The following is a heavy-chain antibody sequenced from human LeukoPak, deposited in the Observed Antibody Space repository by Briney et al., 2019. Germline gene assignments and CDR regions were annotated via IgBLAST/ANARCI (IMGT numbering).Heavy chain of an antibody. CDR3: ANYWYP. Sequence: GGSLTLSCAASGFTFSSDWMYWVRQAPGKGPVWVSGIKPDGTYTHYADSVKGRFTISRDDAKNTLHLQMNSLRVEDTAVYYCANYWYPWGQGTMVTVSS. D-gene: IGHD2-8*02. J-gene: IGHJ5*02. CDR2: IKPDGTYT. V-gene: IGHV3-74*01. CDR1: GFTFSSDW.